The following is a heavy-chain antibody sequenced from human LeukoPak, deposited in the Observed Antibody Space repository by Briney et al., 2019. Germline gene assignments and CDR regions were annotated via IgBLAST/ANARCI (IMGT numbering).Heavy chain of an antibody. CDR3: ARAGPDWRIDS. J-gene: IGHJ4*02. CDR1: GFSFSNSW. D-gene: IGHD3-9*01. Sequence: GGSLRLSCAASGFSFSNSWMHWVRQAPGKGMVWVSRINSDGTTTYYADSVKGRFTISRDNAKDTLYLQMNSLRAEDTAVYYCARAGPDWRIDSWGQGTLVTVSS. V-gene: IGHV3-74*01. CDR2: INSDGTTT.